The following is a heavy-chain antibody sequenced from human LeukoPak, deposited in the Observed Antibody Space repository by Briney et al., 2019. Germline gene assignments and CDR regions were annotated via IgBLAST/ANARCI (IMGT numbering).Heavy chain of an antibody. Sequence: SQTLSLTCTVSGGSISSGGYYWSWIRQPPGKGLEWIGYIYHSGSTYYNPSLKSRVTISVDRSKNQFSLKLSSVTAADTTVYYCASITIFGVVNYWGQGTLVTVSS. V-gene: IGHV4-30-2*01. CDR2: IYHSGST. D-gene: IGHD3-3*01. CDR3: ASITIFGVVNY. CDR1: GGSISSGGYY. J-gene: IGHJ4*02.